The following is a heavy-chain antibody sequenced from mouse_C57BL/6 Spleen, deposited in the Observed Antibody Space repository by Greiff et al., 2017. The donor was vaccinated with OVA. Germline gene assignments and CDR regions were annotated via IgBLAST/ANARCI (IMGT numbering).Heavy chain of an antibody. CDR3: ARGGSQKYYFDY. J-gene: IGHJ2*01. V-gene: IGHV1-69*01. CDR2: IDPSDSYT. Sequence: QVLLQQPGAELVMPGASVKLSCKASGYTFTSYWMHWVKQRPGQGLEWIGEIDPSDSYTNYNQKFKGKSTLTVDKSSSTAYMPLSSLTSGDSAVYYCARGGSQKYYFDYWGQGTTLTVSS. CDR1: GYTFTSYW.